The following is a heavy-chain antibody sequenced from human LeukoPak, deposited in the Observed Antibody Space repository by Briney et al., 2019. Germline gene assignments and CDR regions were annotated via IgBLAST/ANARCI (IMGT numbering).Heavy chain of an antibody. CDR1: GGSLSTGSISNYY. Sequence: PSETLSLTCTVSGGSLSTGSISNYYWSWVRQPAGKGLEWIGRIYTSGTTNYNPSLKSRVTMSVDTSKNQFSLKLNSVTAADTAVYYCARGAPSDYWGQGTLVTVSS. CDR3: ARGAPSDY. J-gene: IGHJ4*02. V-gene: IGHV4-4*07. CDR2: IYTSGTT.